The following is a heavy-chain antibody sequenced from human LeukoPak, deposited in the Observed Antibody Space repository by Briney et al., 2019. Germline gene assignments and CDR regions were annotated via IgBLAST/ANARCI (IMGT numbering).Heavy chain of an antibody. D-gene: IGHD5-24*01. CDR3: ARDRNGYNCYFDY. CDR1: GGTFSSYA. V-gene: IGHV1-69*01. J-gene: IGHJ4*02. Sequence: SVKVSCKASGGTFSSYAISWVRQAPGQGLEWMGGIIPIFGTANYAQKFQGRVTITADESTSTAYMELSSLRSEDTAVYYCARDRNGYNCYFDYWGQGTLVTVSS. CDR2: IIPIFGTA.